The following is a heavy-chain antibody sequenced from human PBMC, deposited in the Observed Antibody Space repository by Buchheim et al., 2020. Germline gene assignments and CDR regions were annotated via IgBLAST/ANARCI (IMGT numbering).Heavy chain of an antibody. CDR2: IYYSGST. D-gene: IGHD3-3*01. V-gene: IGHV4-61*01. Sequence: QVQLQESGPGLVKPSETLSLTCTVSGDSVSSGSYYWSWIRQPPGKGLEWIGYIYYSGSTNYNPSLKSRVTISVDTSKNQFSLKLSSVTAADTAVYYCARGPYDFWSGYYLEDYYYGMDVWGQGTT. J-gene: IGHJ6*02. CDR1: GDSVSSGSYY. CDR3: ARGPYDFWSGYYLEDYYYGMDV.